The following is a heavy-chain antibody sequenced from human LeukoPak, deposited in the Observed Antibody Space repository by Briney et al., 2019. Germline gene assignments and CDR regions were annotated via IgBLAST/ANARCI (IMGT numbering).Heavy chain of an antibody. V-gene: IGHV4-61*02. CDR3: ARVLRWFTFDY. CDR2: IYTSGST. J-gene: IGHJ4*02. Sequence: PSQTLSLTCSVSGASITSESYYWTWIRQPAGKGLEWIGRIYTSGSTNYNPSLKSRVTMSVDTSKDQFSLKLSSVTAADTAVYYCARVLRWFTFDYWGQGTLVTVSS. D-gene: IGHD4-23*01. CDR1: GASITSESYY.